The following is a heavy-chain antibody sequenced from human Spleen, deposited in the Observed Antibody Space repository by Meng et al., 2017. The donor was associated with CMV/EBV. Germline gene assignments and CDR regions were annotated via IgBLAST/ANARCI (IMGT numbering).Heavy chain of an antibody. Sequence: GESLKISCAASGFTFSSYAMSWVRQAPGKGLEWVSAISGSGGSTYYADSVKGRFTISRDNAKNSLHLQMNSLRAADTAVYYCASLKFTAPPNYWGQGTLVTVSS. CDR1: GFTFSSYA. V-gene: IGHV3-23*01. CDR3: ASLKFTAPPNY. CDR2: ISGSGGST. D-gene: IGHD5-18*01. J-gene: IGHJ4*02.